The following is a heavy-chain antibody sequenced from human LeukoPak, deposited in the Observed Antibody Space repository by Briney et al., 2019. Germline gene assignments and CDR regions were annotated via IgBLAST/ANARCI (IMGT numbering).Heavy chain of an antibody. CDR2: INHRGST. CDR3: ARIVYYYYYMDV. Sequence: SETLSLTCAAYGGSFSGYYWSWIRQPPGKGLEWIGEINHRGSTNYNPSLKSRVTISVDTSKNQFSLKLSSVTAADTAVYYCARIVYYYYYMDVWGKGTTVTVSS. CDR1: GGSFSGYY. J-gene: IGHJ6*03. V-gene: IGHV4-34*01. D-gene: IGHD1-26*01.